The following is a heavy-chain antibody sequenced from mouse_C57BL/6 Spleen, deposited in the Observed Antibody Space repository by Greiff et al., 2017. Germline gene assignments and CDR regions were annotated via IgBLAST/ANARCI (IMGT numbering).Heavy chain of an antibody. CDR2: INPNNGGT. V-gene: IGHV1-22*01. Sequence: EVQLQQSGPELVKPGASVKMSCKASGYTFTDYNMHWVKQSHGKSLEWIGYINPNNGGTSYNQKFKGKATLTVNKSSSTAYMELRSLTSEDSAVYYCARGDYGNYPAWFAYWGQGTLVTVSA. CDR1: GYTFTDYN. J-gene: IGHJ3*01. D-gene: IGHD2-1*01. CDR3: ARGDYGNYPAWFAY.